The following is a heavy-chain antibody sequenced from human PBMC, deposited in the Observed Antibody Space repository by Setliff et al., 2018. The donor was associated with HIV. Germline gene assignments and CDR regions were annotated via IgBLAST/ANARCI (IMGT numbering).Heavy chain of an antibody. CDR2: INHSGST. Sequence: SETLSLTCAVYGGSFSGYYWSWIRQPPGKGLEWIGEINHSGSTNYNPSLKSRVTISVDTSKNQFSLKLSSVTAADTAVYYCNINYYYYMDVWGKGTTVTVSS. V-gene: IGHV4-34*01. J-gene: IGHJ6*03. CDR3: NINYYYYMDV. CDR1: GGSFSGYY.